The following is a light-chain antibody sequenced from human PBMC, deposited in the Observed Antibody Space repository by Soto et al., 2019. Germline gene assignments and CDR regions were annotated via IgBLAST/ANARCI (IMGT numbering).Light chain of an antibody. Sequence: DIQMTQSPSSLYASVGDRVTITCRASQGISNYLAWYQQKPGKVPKLLIYAASTLQSGVPSRFSGSGSGTDFTLNISSLQPEDVATYYCQKYNSAPRAFGQVTKVEIK. J-gene: IGKJ1*01. V-gene: IGKV1-27*01. CDR1: QGISNY. CDR3: QKYNSAPRA. CDR2: AAS.